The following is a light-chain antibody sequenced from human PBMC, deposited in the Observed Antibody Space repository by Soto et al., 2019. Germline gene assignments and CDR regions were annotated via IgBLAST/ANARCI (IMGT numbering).Light chain of an antibody. Sequence: EIVLTQSTATLSLSPGERATLSCRASQSVSSYLAWYQQKPGQAPRLLIYDASNRATGIPARFSGSGSGTDFTLTISSLEPEDFAVYYCQQRSNWKVTFGGGTKVEIK. V-gene: IGKV3-11*01. CDR2: DAS. CDR1: QSVSSY. J-gene: IGKJ4*01. CDR3: QQRSNWKVT.